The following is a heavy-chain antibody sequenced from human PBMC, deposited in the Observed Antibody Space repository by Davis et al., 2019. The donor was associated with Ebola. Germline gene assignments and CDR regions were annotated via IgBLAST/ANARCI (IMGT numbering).Heavy chain of an antibody. CDR2: IYHSGST. J-gene: IGHJ6*02. CDR1: GGSISSSNW. CDR3: ARWLYFGSGPQNSYGMDL. D-gene: IGHD3-10*01. Sequence: MPGGSLRLSCAVSGGSISSSNWWSWVRQPPGKGLEWIGEIYHSGSTNYNPSLKGRVTISVDKSKSEFSLKLTSVTAADTGVYYCARWLYFGSGPQNSYGMDLWGHGTTVTVSS. V-gene: IGHV4-4*02.